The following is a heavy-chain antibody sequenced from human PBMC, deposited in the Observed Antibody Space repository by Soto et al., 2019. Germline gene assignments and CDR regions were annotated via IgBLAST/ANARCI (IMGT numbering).Heavy chain of an antibody. J-gene: IGHJ6*02. CDR3: ARGDGGSAHGYYYKGRDV. CDR1: GFTFSSYS. D-gene: IGHD2-15*01. CDR2: ISSSSSTI. Sequence: GGSLRLSCAASGFTFSSYSMNWVRQAPGKGLEWVSYISSSSSTIYYADSVKGRFTISRDNAKNSLYLQMNSLRAEDTAVYYCARGDGGSAHGYYYKGRDVWGQGTRVTVSS. V-gene: IGHV3-48*01.